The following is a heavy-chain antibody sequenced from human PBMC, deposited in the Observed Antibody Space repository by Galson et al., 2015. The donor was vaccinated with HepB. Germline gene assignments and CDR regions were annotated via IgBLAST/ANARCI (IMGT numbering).Heavy chain of an antibody. V-gene: IGHV3-43*01. CDR3: AKEMSTIFWDS. J-gene: IGHJ4*02. CDR2: INSDGVST. D-gene: IGHD5-24*01. CDR1: GFTFDDYT. Sequence: SLRLSCAASGFTFDDYTMHWVRQAPGKGLEWVSLINSDGVSTYYGDSVKGRFTISRDNSKNSLYLQMNSLRTEDTAFYYCAKEMSTIFWDSWGQGTLVTVSS.